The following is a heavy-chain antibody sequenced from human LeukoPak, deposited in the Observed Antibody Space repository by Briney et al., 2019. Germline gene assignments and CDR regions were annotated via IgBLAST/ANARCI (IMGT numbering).Heavy chain of an antibody. V-gene: IGHV3-23*01. J-gene: IGHJ4*02. D-gene: IGHD6-6*01. CDR3: AKMGVVAARPGTFDY. CDR2: IIGSGGST. Sequence: GSLRLSCAASGFTFTSYAMSWVRQAPGKGLEWVSAIIGSGGSTYHADSVKGRFTISRDNSKNTLYLQMNSLRAEDTAVYYCAKMGVVAARPGTFDYWGQGTLVTVSS. CDR1: GFTFTSYA.